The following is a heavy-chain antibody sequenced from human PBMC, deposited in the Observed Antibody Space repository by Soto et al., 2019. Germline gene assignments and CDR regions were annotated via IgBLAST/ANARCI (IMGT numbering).Heavy chain of an antibody. CDR3: VKGDIVVVPAGKRLYYGMDV. V-gene: IGHV3-64D*08. Sequence: GGSLRLSCSASGFTFSSYAMHWVRQAPGKGLEYVSAISSNGGSTYYADSVKGRFTISRDNSKNTLYLQMSSLRAEDTAVYYCVKGDIVVVPAGKRLYYGMDVWGQGTTVTVSS. D-gene: IGHD2-2*01. CDR1: GFTFSSYA. J-gene: IGHJ6*02. CDR2: ISSNGGST.